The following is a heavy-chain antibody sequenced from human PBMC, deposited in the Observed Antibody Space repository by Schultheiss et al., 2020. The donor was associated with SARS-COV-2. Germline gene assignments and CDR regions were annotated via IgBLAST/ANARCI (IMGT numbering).Heavy chain of an antibody. CDR3: ARGELAYYYYYGMDV. J-gene: IGHJ6*02. D-gene: IGHD3-10*01. Sequence: ASVKVSCKAFGYTFTSYGISWVRQAPGQGLEWMGWISAYNGNTNYAQKLQGRVTMTTDTSTSTAYMELRSLRSDDTAVYYCARGELAYYYYYGMDVWGQGTTVTVSS. CDR1: GYTFTSYG. V-gene: IGHV1-18*04. CDR2: ISAYNGNT.